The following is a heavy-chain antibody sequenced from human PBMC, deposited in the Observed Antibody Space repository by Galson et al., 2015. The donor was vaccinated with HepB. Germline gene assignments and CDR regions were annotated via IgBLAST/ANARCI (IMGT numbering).Heavy chain of an antibody. Sequence: SLRLSCAASGFTFSSYGMHWVRQAPGKGLEWVAVISYDGSNKHYADSVKGRFTISRDNSKNTLYLQMNSLRAEDTAVYYCAKDLLPVVRGAFDIWGQGTMVTVSS. J-gene: IGHJ3*02. CDR3: AKDLLPVVRGAFDI. CDR1: GFTFSSYG. D-gene: IGHD4-23*01. V-gene: IGHV3-30*18. CDR2: ISYDGSNK.